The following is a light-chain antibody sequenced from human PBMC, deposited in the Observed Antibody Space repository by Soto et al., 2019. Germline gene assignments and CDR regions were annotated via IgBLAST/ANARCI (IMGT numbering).Light chain of an antibody. CDR2: EVS. CDR1: SSDVGGYNY. CDR3: SSYTSSNTLYV. V-gene: IGLV2-14*01. Sequence: QSVLTQPASVSGSPGQSITISCTVTSSDVGGYNYVSWYQQHPGKAPKLIIYEVSNRPSGVSNRFSGSKSGNTASLTISGLQAEDEADYYCSSYTSSNTLYVFATGTKVTVL. J-gene: IGLJ1*01.